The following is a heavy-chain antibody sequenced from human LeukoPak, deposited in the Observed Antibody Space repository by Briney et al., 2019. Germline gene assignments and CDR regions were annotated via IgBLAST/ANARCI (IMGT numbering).Heavy chain of an antibody. J-gene: IGHJ4*02. Sequence: GGSLRLSCAASGFTFDDYGMSWVRQAPGKGLEWVANIKVDGSEKYYVDSVKGRFTISRDNAKNSLYLQMNSLRAEDTAVYYCARFQEGLVVLVTATRGSFDYWGQGTLVTVSS. V-gene: IGHV3-7*01. CDR2: IKVDGSEK. CDR3: ARFQEGLVVLVTATRGSFDY. D-gene: IGHD2-15*01. CDR1: GFTFDDYG.